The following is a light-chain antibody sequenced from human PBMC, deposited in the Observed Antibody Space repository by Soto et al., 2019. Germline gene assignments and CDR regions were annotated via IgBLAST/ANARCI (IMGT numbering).Light chain of an antibody. Sequence: SYELTQSPSVSVAPAKTAKITCGGNNIGSKAVHWYQQKPGQAPVLVIQNEVDRPSGISERFSGSNSGNTATLTISRVDAGDEAAYYCHVWDSDGDRPLFGGGTKLTVL. J-gene: IGLJ2*01. V-gene: IGLV3-21*04. CDR2: NEV. CDR1: NIGSKA. CDR3: HVWDSDGDRPL.